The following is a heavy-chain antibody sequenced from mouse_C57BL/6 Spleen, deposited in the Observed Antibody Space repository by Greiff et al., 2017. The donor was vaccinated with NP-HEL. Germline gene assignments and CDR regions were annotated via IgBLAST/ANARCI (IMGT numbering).Heavy chain of an antibody. Sequence: QVQLQQPGTELVKPGASVKLSCKASGYTFTSYWMHWVKQRPGQGLEWIGNINPSNGGTNYNEKFKSKATLTVDKSSSTAYMQLSRLTSEDSAVYYCARTNSRYWYFDVWGTGTTVTVSS. CDR3: ARTNSRYWYFDV. V-gene: IGHV1-53*01. CDR2: INPSNGGT. D-gene: IGHD4-1*01. CDR1: GYTFTSYW. J-gene: IGHJ1*03.